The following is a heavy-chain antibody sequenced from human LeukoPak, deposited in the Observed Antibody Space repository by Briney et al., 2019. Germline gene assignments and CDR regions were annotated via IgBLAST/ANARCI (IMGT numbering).Heavy chain of an antibody. J-gene: IGHJ4*02. Sequence: ASVKVSCKASGYTFTNYHMNWVRQAPGQGLEWMGIINPSGGSTTNAQKFHGRVIMTRDMSTSTVYMELSSLRSEDTAVYFCARYGHSPFFDYWGQGTLVIVSS. CDR1: GYTFTNYH. CDR3: ARYGHSPFFDY. D-gene: IGHD4-17*01. V-gene: IGHV1-46*01. CDR2: INPSGGST.